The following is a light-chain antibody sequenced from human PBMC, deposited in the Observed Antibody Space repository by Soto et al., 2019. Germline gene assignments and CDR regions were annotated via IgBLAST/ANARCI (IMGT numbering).Light chain of an antibody. CDR2: GAS. Sequence: EIVLTQSPGTLSLSPGERATLSCRASQSVSSSYLAWYQQRPGQAPRLLIYGASSRATGIPDRFSGSGSGTDFTLTISRLEPEDFAVYPSQPSGSSPPFRPGTQVDIK. J-gene: IGKJ3*01. CDR3: QPSGSSPP. V-gene: IGKV3-20*01. CDR1: QSVSSSY.